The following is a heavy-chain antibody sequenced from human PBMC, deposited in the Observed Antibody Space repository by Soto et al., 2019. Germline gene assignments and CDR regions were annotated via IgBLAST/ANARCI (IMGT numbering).Heavy chain of an antibody. J-gene: IGHJ3*02. CDR3: ARYVDSSGQLAFDI. V-gene: IGHV3-30-3*01. D-gene: IGHD6-19*01. CDR2: ISYDGSNK. CDR1: GFTFSSYA. Sequence: GGSLRLSCAASGFTFSSYAMHWVRQAPGKGLEWVAVISYDGSNKYYADSVKGRFTISRDNSKNTLYLKMNSLRAEDTAVYYCARYVDSSGQLAFDIWCPGPMV.